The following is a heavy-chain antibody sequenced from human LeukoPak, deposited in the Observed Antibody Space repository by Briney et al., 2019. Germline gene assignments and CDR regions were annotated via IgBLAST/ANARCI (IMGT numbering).Heavy chain of an antibody. CDR2: INHSGST. Sequence: SETLSLTCAVYGGSFSGYYWSWIRQPPGKGLEWIGEINHSGSTNYNPSLKSRVTISVDTSKNQSSLKLSSVTAADTAVYYCARAPDPVAGNGLDYWGQGTLVTVSS. D-gene: IGHD6-19*01. CDR1: GGSFSGYY. V-gene: IGHV4-34*01. J-gene: IGHJ4*02. CDR3: ARAPDPVAGNGLDY.